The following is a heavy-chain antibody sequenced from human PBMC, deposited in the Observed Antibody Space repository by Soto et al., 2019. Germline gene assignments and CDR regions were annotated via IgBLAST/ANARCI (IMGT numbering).Heavy chain of an antibody. CDR2: IIPIFGTA. V-gene: IGHV1-69*13. CDR3: ARVGSIYCDSSGPLDY. CDR1: GGTFSSYA. Sequence: ASVKVSCKASGGTFSSYAISWVRQAPGQGLEWMGGIIPIFGTANYAQKFQGRVTITADESTSTAYMELSSLRSEDTAVYYCARVGSIYCDSSGPLDYWGQGTLVTVSS. D-gene: IGHD3-22*01. J-gene: IGHJ4*02.